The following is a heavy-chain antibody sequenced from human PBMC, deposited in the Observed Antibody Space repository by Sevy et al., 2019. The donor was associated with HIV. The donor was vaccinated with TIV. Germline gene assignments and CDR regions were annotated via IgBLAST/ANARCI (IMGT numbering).Heavy chain of an antibody. J-gene: IGHJ3*02. CDR2: ISYDGSNK. D-gene: IGHD3-3*02. Sequence: GGSLRLSCAASGFTFSSYGMHWVRQAPGKGLEWVAVISYDGSNKYYADSVKGRFTISRDNSKNTLYLQMNCLRAEDTAVYYCAREGYGHFVGGAFDIWGQGTMVTVSS. V-gene: IGHV3-30*03. CDR3: AREGYGHFVGGAFDI. CDR1: GFTFSSYG.